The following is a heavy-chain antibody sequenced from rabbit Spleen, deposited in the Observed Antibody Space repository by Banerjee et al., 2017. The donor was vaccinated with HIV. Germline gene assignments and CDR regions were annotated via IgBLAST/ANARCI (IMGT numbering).Heavy chain of an antibody. CDR2: IYAGSSGST. CDR3: ARDLAGVIGWNFNL. D-gene: IGHD4-1*01. CDR1: GFSFSSNYY. V-gene: IGHV1S40*01. Sequence: QQLVESGGALVKPGASLTLTCPASGFSFSSNYYINWVRQAPGKGLEWIACIYAGSSGSTYYASWAKGRFTISKTSSTTVTLQMTSLTAADTATYFCARDLAGVIGWNFNLWGQGTLVTVS. J-gene: IGHJ4*01.